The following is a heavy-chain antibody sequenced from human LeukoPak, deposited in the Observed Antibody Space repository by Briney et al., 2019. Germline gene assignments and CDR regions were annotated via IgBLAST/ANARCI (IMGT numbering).Heavy chain of an antibody. CDR2: ISGSGGST. D-gene: IGHD3-22*01. CDR3: ARDIRDYDSSGFYFDY. J-gene: IGHJ4*02. V-gene: IGHV3-23*01. Sequence: GGSLRLSCAASGFTFSDFCMSWVRQAPGKGLEWVSAISGSGGSTYYADSVKGRLTISRDNAKNSLYLQMNSLRAEDTAVYYCARDIRDYDSSGFYFDYWGQGTLVTVSS. CDR1: GFTFSDFC.